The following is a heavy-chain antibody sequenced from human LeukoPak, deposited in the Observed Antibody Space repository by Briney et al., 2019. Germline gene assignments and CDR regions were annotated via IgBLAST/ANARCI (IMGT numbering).Heavy chain of an antibody. CDR3: ARGLYSSSWFDP. Sequence: SVKVSCKASGGTFSSYAISWVRQAPGQGLEWMGGIIPIFGTANYAQKFQGRVTITADESTSTAYMELSSLRSEDTAVYYCARGLYSSSWFDPWGQGTLVTVSP. CDR2: IIPIFGTA. D-gene: IGHD6-13*01. V-gene: IGHV1-69*01. J-gene: IGHJ5*02. CDR1: GGTFSSYA.